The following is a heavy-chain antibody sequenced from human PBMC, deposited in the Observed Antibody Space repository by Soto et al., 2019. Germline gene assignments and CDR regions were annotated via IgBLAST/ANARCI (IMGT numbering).Heavy chain of an antibody. CDR1: GVAFGDLA. J-gene: IGHJ6*02. V-gene: IGHV3-49*04. Sequence: EVQLVESGGGLVQPGRSLRLSCTPSGVAFGDLAMSWVRQAPGKGLEWVGFIRSKAYGGTTEYAASVKGRFTISRDDSKSIAYLQMNSLKTEDTAVYYCTRRTPMLSDYYVMDVWGQGTTVTVSS. D-gene: IGHD5-18*01. CDR3: TRRTPMLSDYYVMDV. CDR2: IRSKAYGGTT.